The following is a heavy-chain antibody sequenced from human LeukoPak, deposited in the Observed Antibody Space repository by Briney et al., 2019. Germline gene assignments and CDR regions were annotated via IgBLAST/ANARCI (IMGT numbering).Heavy chain of an antibody. D-gene: IGHD4-23*01. CDR1: GFTFNSYW. CDR2: IKQDGSDK. Sequence: GGSLRLSCAASGFTFNSYWMRWVRQAPGKGLEWVANIKQDGSDKYYVDSVKGRFTISRDNAKNSLYLQMNSLRAEDTAVYYCARAGFYGGNPADWGQGTLVTVSS. J-gene: IGHJ4*02. V-gene: IGHV3-7*01. CDR3: ARAGFYGGNPAD.